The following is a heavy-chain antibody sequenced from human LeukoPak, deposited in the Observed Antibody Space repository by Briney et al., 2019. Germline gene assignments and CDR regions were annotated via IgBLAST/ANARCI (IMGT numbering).Heavy chain of an antibody. V-gene: IGHV1-46*01. D-gene: IGHD3-22*01. CDR1: GYTFTIYY. CDR3: ARDGDYYDSSGYYYGHFGY. J-gene: IGHJ4*02. Sequence: ASVKVSCKASGYTFTIYYMNWGRQAPRQGLGRMVIINLIGGSTSYAQKFQGRVTMTRDTSTSTVYMELSSLRSEDTAVYYCARDGDYYDSSGYYYGHFGYWGQGTLVTVSS. CDR2: INLIGGST.